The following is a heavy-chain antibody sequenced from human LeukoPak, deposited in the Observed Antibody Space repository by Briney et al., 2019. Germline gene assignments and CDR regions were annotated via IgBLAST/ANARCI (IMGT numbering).Heavy chain of an antibody. D-gene: IGHD6-13*01. V-gene: IGHV3-30-3*01. CDR2: ISYDGSNK. CDR1: GFTFSSYA. CDR3: ASGSSIAAEDGY. Sequence: PGRSLRLSCAASGFTFSSYAMHWVRQAPGKGLEWVAVISYDGSNKYYADSVKGRFTISRDNSKNTLYLQMNSLRAEDTAVYYCASGSSIAAEDGYWGQGTLVTVSS. J-gene: IGHJ4*02.